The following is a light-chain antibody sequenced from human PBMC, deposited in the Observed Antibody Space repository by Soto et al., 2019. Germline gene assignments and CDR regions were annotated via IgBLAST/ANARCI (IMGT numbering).Light chain of an antibody. CDR2: DTS. Sequence: EVVMRQSPATLSVSTGEGATLSCRASQGIGDTLAWYQHKPGQTPRLLIYDTSTRATDVPTRFSGSRSGAEFTLTINSLQSEDFAVYYCQPYNNLPLTFGGGTKVDI. J-gene: IGKJ4*01. CDR1: QGIGDT. V-gene: IGKV3-15*01. CDR3: QPYNNLPLT.